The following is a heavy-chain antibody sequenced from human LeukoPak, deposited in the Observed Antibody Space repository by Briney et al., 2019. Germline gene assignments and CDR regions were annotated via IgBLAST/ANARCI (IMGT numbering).Heavy chain of an antibody. V-gene: IGHV3-23*01. Sequence: GGSLRLSCAASGFTFTTYAMSWVRQAPGKGLEWVSTIASDGGSTYYADSVKGRFTISRDNSKNTVYLQMNSLRAEDMAVYYCAKSHSVEQRGYFDYWGQGTLVPVSS. J-gene: IGHJ4*02. CDR3: AKSHSVEQRGYFDY. CDR1: GFTFTTYA. CDR2: IASDGGST. D-gene: IGHD1/OR15-1a*01.